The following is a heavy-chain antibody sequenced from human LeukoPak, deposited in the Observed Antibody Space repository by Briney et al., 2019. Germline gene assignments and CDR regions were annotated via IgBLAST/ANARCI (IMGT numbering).Heavy chain of an antibody. D-gene: IGHD2-2*01. J-gene: IGHJ6*02. CDR1: GYTFTSYA. V-gene: IGHV1-3*01. Sequence: ASVKVSCKASGYTFTSYAMHWVRQAPGQRLEWMGWINAGNGNTKYSQKFQGRVTITADESTSTAYMELSSLRSEDTAVYYCARERIVVVPAAIYYYYGMDVWGQGTTVTVSS. CDR3: ARERIVVVPAAIYYYYGMDV. CDR2: INAGNGNT.